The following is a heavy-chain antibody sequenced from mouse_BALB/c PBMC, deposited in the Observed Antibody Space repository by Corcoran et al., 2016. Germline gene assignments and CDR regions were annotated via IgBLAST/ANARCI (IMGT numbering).Heavy chain of an antibody. J-gene: IGHJ3*01. CDR2: INPNNGGT. Sequence: GTELVKPGASVKMSCKASGYTFTEYTMHWVKQSHGKSLEWIGGINPNNGGTAYNQKFKGKATLTVDKSSSTAYMELRSLTSEDSAVYYCARFYYGIQFAYWGQGTLVTVSA. D-gene: IGHD2-1*01. CDR3: ARFYYGIQFAY. CDR1: GYTFTEYT. V-gene: IGHV1-22*01.